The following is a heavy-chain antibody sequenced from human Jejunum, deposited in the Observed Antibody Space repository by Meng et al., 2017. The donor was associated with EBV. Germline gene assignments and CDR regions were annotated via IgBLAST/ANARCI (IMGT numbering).Heavy chain of an antibody. CDR2: INHSGST. CDR1: CGSFSGYS. V-gene: IGHV4-34*01. D-gene: IGHD2-21*02. J-gene: IGHJ4*02. CDR3: ARRVDLGVTAHFDY. Sequence: PGAAGLLKPSEPRPLTVAVHCGSFSGYSWSWIRQSPGKGLEWIGEINHSGSTNYNPSLKSRVTILVDTSKNQFSLKVNSVTAADTAVYYCARRVDLGVTAHFDYWGQGTLVTVSS.